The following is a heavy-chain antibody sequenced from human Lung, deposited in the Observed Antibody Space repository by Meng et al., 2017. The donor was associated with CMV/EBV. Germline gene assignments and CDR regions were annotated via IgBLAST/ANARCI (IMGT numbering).Heavy chain of an antibody. Sequence: GESXKISCAASGFTFSSYGMHWVRQAPGKGLEWVAFIRYDGSNKYYADSVKGRFTISRDNSKNTLYLQMNSLRAEDTAVYYCAKDRLSSSSWYYYYYGMDVXGQGXTVTVSS. D-gene: IGHD6-13*01. CDR2: IRYDGSNK. CDR1: GFTFSSYG. CDR3: AKDRLSSSSWYYYYYGMDV. J-gene: IGHJ6*02. V-gene: IGHV3-30*02.